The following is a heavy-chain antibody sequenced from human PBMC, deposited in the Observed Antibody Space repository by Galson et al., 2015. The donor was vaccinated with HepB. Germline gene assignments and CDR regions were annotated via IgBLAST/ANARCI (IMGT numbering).Heavy chain of an antibody. CDR1: GFTFSRCS. J-gene: IGHJ4*02. D-gene: IGHD6-13*01. CDR3: ARTKIINGIAEVFDY. CDR2: ISSSSSYI. V-gene: IGHV3-21*01. Sequence: SLRLSCAASGFTFSRCSMNWVRQAPGKGLEWVSSISSSSSYIYYADSVKGRFTISRDNAKNSLYLQMNSLRAEDTAVYYCARTKIINGIAEVFDYWGQGTLVTVSS.